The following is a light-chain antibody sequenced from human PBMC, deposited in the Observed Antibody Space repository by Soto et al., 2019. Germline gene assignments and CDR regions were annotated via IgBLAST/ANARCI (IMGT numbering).Light chain of an antibody. CDR1: QGISNY. CDR2: AAS. CDR3: QKYNSAPRLT. V-gene: IGKV1-27*01. Sequence: DIQMTQSPSSLSASVGDRVTITCRASQGISNYLAWYQQKPEKVPKLLIYAASTLQSGVPSRFSGSGSGTDFTLTISSLQPEDVATYCCQKYNSAPRLTFGPGTKVDIK. J-gene: IGKJ3*01.